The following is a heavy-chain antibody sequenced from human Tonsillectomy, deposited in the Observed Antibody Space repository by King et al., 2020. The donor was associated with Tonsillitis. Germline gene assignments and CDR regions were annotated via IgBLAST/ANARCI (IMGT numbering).Heavy chain of an antibody. CDR1: GGSISSYY. CDR3: ARGVLRYFDWMDYAFDI. CDR2: INYSGST. Sequence: QLQESGPGLVKPSETLSLTCTVSGGSISSYYWSWIRKPPGKGLEWIGYINYSGSTNYNPSLKSRVTISVDTSKNQFSLKLSSVTAGDTAVYYCARGVLRYFDWMDYAFDIWGQGTMVTVSS. D-gene: IGHD3-9*01. J-gene: IGHJ3*02. V-gene: IGHV4-59*01.